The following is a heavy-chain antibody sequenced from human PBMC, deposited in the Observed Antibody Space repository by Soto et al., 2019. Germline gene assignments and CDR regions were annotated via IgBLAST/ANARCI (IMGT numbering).Heavy chain of an antibody. CDR1: GGSFSGYY. Sequence: SETLSLTCAVYGGSFSGYYWSWIRQPPGKGLEWIGEISHSGSTNYNPSLKSRVTISVDTSKNQFSLKLSSVTAADTAVYYCARFEREWLFSTYYYYMDVWGNGTTVTVSS. V-gene: IGHV4-34*01. J-gene: IGHJ6*03. CDR3: ARFEREWLFSTYYYYMDV. CDR2: ISHSGST. D-gene: IGHD3-3*01.